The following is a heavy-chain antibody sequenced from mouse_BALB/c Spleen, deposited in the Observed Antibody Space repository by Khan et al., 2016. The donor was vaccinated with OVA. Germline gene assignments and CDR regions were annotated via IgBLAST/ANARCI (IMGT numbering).Heavy chain of an antibody. CDR3: SRGGGGNSFAY. V-gene: IGHV1S137*01. CDR1: GYTFTDFT. CDR2: ISTYYGDA. D-gene: IGHD2-12*01. Sequence: VQLQESGAELVRPGVSVKISCKGSGYTFTDFTLHWVKQSHAMSLEWIGVISTYYGDATYNQRFKDKATMTVDKSSSTAYMELARLTSADSAIYYCSRGGGGNSFAYWGQGTLVTVSA. J-gene: IGHJ3*01.